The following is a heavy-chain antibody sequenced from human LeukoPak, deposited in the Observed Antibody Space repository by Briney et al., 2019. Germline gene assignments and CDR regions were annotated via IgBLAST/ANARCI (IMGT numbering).Heavy chain of an antibody. J-gene: IGHJ3*02. Sequence: SETLSLTCTVSGGSISSGGYYWSWIRQPPGKGLEWIGYIYHSGSTYYNPSLKSRVTISVDRSKNQFSLKLCSVTAADTAVYYCARYCSSTSCYEDAFDIWGQGTMVTVSS. V-gene: IGHV4-30-2*01. CDR3: ARYCSSTSCYEDAFDI. CDR2: IYHSGST. CDR1: GGSISSGGYY. D-gene: IGHD2-2*01.